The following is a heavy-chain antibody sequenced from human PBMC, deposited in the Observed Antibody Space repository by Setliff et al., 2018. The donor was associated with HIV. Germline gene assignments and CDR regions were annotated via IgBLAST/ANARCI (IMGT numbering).Heavy chain of an antibody. J-gene: IGHJ4*02. CDR3: ARDRASEYGDFAY. CDR1: GYTFTSNA. V-gene: IGHV1-3*01. CDR2: INAGNGNS. Sequence: ASVKVSCKASGYTFTSNAVHWVRQAPVQRLEWMGWINAGNGNSKYAEEFQGRVTITRDTSATTAYMELSSLRSEDTAVYYCARDRASEYGDFAYWGQGTLVTV. D-gene: IGHD4-17*01.